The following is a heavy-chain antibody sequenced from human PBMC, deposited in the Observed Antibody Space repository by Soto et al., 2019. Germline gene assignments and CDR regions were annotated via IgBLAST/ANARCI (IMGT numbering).Heavy chain of an antibody. V-gene: IGHV4-59*12. CDR2: IYYSGST. Sequence: SETLSLTCTVSGGSISSYYWSWIRQPPGKGLEWIGYIYYSGSTYYNPSLKSRVTISVDTSKNQFSLKLSSVTAADTAVYYCARGGGYYDFWSGYRDYYYYYGMDVWGQGTTVTVSS. CDR1: GGSISSYY. D-gene: IGHD3-3*01. CDR3: ARGGGYYDFWSGYRDYYYYYGMDV. J-gene: IGHJ6*02.